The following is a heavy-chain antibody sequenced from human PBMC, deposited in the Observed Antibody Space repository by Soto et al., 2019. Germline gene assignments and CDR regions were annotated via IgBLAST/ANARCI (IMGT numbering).Heavy chain of an antibody. J-gene: IGHJ4*02. CDR3: ARDFSGGFDY. CDR1: GFTFSSYG. V-gene: IGHV3-33*01. D-gene: IGHD1-26*01. CDR2: IRYDGSNK. Sequence: GGSLRLSCAASGFTFSSYGMHWVRQAPGKGLEWVAVIRYDGSNKYYADSVKGRFTISRDNAKNSLYLQMNSLRAEDTAVYYCARDFSGGFDYWGQGTLVPVSS.